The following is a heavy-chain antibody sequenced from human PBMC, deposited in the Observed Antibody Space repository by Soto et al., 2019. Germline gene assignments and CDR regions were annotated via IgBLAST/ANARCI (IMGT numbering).Heavy chain of an antibody. CDR1: GFTLGDYA. Sequence: SLRLSCTASGFTLGDYAMSWVRQAPGKGLEWVGFIRSKAYGGTTEYAASVKGRFTISRDDSKSIAYLQMNSLKTEDTAVYYCTKKYTWAMVRGISIHYNDGIDVWGQGALVTVS. CDR2: IRSKAYGGTT. D-gene: IGHD3-10*01. CDR3: TKKYTWAMVRGISIHYNDGIDV. J-gene: IGHJ6*02. V-gene: IGHV3-49*04.